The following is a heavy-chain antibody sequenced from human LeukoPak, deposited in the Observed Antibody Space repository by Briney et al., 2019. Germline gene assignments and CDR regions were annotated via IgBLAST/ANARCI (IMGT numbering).Heavy chain of an antibody. CDR3: ARVRRNNMDY. V-gene: IGHV1-69*05. CDR1: GGTFSSYA. D-gene: IGHD1/OR15-1a*01. CDR2: IIPISGTA. J-gene: IGHJ4*02. Sequence: SVKVSCKASGGTFSSYAISWVRQAPGQGLEWMGGIIPISGTANYAQKFQGRVTITTDESTSTAYMELSSLRSEDTAAYYCARVRRNNMDYWGQGTLVTVSS.